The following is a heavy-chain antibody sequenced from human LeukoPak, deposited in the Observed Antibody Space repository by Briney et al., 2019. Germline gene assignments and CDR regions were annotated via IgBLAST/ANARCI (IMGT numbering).Heavy chain of an antibody. D-gene: IGHD3-3*01. CDR3: ARGDDFWSGYFY. Sequence: GSLRLSCAASGFTVSSNYMSWVRRAPGKGLEWIGYISYSGSANYNPSLKSRVTISVDTSKNQFSLKLSSVTAADTAVYYCARGDDFWSGYFYWGQGTLVTVSS. CDR1: GFTVSSNY. V-gene: IGHV4-59*02. CDR2: ISYSGSA. J-gene: IGHJ4*02.